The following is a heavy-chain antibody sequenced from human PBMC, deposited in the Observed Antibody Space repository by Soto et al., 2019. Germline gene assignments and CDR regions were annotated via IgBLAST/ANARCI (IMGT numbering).Heavy chain of an antibody. D-gene: IGHD2-2*01. CDR3: ATDLGGGGIVVPAAISYYYYGMDV. V-gene: IGHV1-24*01. CDR2: FDPEDGET. J-gene: IGHJ6*02. CDR1: GYTLTELS. Sequence: ASVKVSCKVSGYTLTELSMHWVRQAPGKGLEWVGGFDPEDGETIYAQKFQGRVTMTEDTSTDTAYMELSSLRSEDTAVYYCATDLGGGGIVVPAAISYYYYGMDVWGQGTTVTVSS.